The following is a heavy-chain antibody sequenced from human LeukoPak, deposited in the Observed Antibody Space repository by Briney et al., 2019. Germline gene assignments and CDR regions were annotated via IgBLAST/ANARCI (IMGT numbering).Heavy chain of an antibody. J-gene: IGHJ4*02. D-gene: IGHD2-2*01. V-gene: IGHV3-7*01. CDR2: IKQDGSEK. Sequence: GGSLRLSCAASGFTFSSYWMSWVRQAPGKGLEWVANIKQDGSEKYYVDSVKGRFTISRDNAKNSLYLQMNSLRAEDTAVYYCASGHCSSTSRYAEVCDYWGQGTLVTVSS. CDR3: ASGHCSSTSRYAEVCDY. CDR1: GFTFSSYW.